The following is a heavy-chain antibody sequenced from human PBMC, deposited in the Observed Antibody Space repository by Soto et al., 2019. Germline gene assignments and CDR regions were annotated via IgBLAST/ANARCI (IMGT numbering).Heavy chain of an antibody. D-gene: IGHD3-22*01. Sequence: SVKVFCKASGGTFSSYAISWVRQAPGQGLEWMGGIIPIFGTANYAQKFQGRVTITADESTSTAYMELSSLRSEDTAVYYCARAQPHYYDSSGYKANYFDYWGQGTLVTVSS. V-gene: IGHV1-69*13. J-gene: IGHJ4*02. CDR2: IIPIFGTA. CDR1: GGTFSSYA. CDR3: ARAQPHYYDSSGYKANYFDY.